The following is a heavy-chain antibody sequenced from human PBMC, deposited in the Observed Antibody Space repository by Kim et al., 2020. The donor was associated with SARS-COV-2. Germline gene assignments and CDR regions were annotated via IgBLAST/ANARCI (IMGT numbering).Heavy chain of an antibody. V-gene: IGHV1-69*13. CDR3: AREAEVRYSGYPRSWYFDL. J-gene: IGHJ2*01. D-gene: IGHD5-12*01. CDR2: IIPIFGTA. Sequence: SVKVSCKASGGTFSSYAISWVRQAPGQGLEWMGGIIPIFGTANYAQKFQGRVTITADESTSTAYMELSSLRSEDTAVYYCAREAEVRYSGYPRSWYFDLWGRGTLVTVSS. CDR1: GGTFSSYA.